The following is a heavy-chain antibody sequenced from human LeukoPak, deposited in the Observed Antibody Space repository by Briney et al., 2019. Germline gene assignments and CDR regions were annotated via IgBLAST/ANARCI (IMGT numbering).Heavy chain of an antibody. CDR3: ARDLAAMAPGGY. D-gene: IGHD5-18*01. CDR1: GFTVSSNY. Sequence: GGSLRLSCAASGFTVSSNYMSWVRQAPGKGLEWVSVIYTSGSTYYTDSVKGRFTISRDNSKNTLYLQMNSLRPEDTAMYYRARDLAAMAPGGYWGQGTLVTVSS. V-gene: IGHV3-53*01. J-gene: IGHJ4*02. CDR2: IYTSGST.